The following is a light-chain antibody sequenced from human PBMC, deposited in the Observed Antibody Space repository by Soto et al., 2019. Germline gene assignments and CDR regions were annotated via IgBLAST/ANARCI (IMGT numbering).Light chain of an antibody. Sequence: EIVMTQSPATLSVSPGERATLFCRASQSVSSNLAWYQQKPGQAPRLLIYGASTRATGIPARFSGSGSGTEFILTISSLQSEDFEVYYCQQYNNWPPYTFGQGTKLEIK. V-gene: IGKV3-15*01. CDR2: GAS. CDR1: QSVSSN. J-gene: IGKJ2*01. CDR3: QQYNNWPPYT.